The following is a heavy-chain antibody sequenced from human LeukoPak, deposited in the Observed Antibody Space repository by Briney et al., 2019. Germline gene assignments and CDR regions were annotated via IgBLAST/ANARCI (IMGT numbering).Heavy chain of an antibody. V-gene: IGHV3-30*03. CDR3: EGSGYYDSSGYSDDDAFDI. D-gene: IGHD3-22*01. CDR2: ILYGGSNK. Sequence: PGGSLRLSCAASGFTVSRYWMSWVREAPGKGLEWGAVILYGGSNKYHAASVKGPFTISRDNSKNTLYLQMNSLRAEDAAVYYCEGSGYYDSSGYSDDDAFDIWGQGTMVTVSS. CDR1: GFTVSRYW. J-gene: IGHJ3*02.